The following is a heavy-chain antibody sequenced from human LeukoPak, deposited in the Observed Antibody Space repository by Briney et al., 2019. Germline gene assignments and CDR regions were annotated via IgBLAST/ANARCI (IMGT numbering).Heavy chain of an antibody. CDR2: IDQDGNEK. J-gene: IGHJ4*02. V-gene: IGHV3-7*01. CDR1: GFTFSTYW. D-gene: IGHD5/OR15-5a*01. CDR3: ARYSVSGIY. Sequence: GGSLRLSCAASGFTFSTYWMTWVRQAPGKGPEWVAHIDQDGNEKYYVDSVKGRFTISRDNAKNSLYLQMNSLRVEDTAVYYCARYSVSGIYWGQGTLVTVSS.